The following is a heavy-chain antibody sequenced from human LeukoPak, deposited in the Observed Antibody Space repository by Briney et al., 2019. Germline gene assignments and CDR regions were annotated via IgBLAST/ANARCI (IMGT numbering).Heavy chain of an antibody. D-gene: IGHD3-10*01. CDR2: INGDGSTI. J-gene: IGHJ4*02. CDR1: GFTFNGHW. Sequence: GGSLRLSCEASGFTFNGHWMHWVRQAPGKGLVWVSLINGDGSTISYADSVKGRFTISRDNAKNTLYLQMNSLRAEDTAVYYCAKDRLLWFGELRGYFDYWGQGTLVTVSS. V-gene: IGHV3-74*01. CDR3: AKDRLLWFGELRGYFDY.